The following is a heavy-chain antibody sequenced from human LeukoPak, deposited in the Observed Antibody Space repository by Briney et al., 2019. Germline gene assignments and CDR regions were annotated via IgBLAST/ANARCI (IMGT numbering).Heavy chain of an antibody. J-gene: IGHJ4*02. V-gene: IGHV3-7*02. D-gene: IGHD3-10*01. CDR2: IKEDGSEK. CDR3: ARTIRGY. CDR1: GFTFSNYW. Sequence: GGSLRPSCAASGFTFSNYWMSRVRQAPGKGLEWVANIKEDGSEKYYVDSVKGRFTISRDNAKNSLYLQMNSLRAEDTAVYYCARTIRGYWGQGTLVTVSS.